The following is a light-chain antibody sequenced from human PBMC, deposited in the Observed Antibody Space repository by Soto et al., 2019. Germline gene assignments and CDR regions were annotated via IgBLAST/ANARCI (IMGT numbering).Light chain of an antibody. V-gene: IGLV1-44*01. Sequence: QSVLTQPPSASGTPGQRVTISCSTSSSNIGGNTVNWYQQVPGTAPKLLIYSYDQRPSGVPDRFSGSKSGTSASLAISGLQSEDEADYYCAAWDASLNGYVFGTGTKLTVL. J-gene: IGLJ1*01. CDR1: SSNIGGNT. CDR3: AAWDASLNGYV. CDR2: SYD.